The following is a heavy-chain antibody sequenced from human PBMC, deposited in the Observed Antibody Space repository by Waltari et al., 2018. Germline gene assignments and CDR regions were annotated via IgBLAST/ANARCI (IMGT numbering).Heavy chain of an antibody. D-gene: IGHD1-1*01. Sequence: QVQLVQSGAEVKKPGASVKVSCKASGYTFTDYYMHWVRQAPGQGLEWMGWINPNRGGTNYARKFQGRVTLTRDTSISTAYMDLSRLSSDDTAVYYCARDTRSNGRPLDYWGQGTLVTVSP. CDR2: INPNRGGT. CDR1: GYTFTDYY. V-gene: IGHV1-2*02. J-gene: IGHJ4*02. CDR3: ARDTRSNGRPLDY.